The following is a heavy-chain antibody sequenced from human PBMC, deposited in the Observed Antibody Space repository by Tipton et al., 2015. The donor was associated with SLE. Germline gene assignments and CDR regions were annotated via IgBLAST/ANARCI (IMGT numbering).Heavy chain of an antibody. Sequence: TLSLTCAVYGGSFSNYYWSWIRQPPGKGLGWIGEINHSGSANYSPSLKSRVTISVDTSENQFSLKLSSVTAADTAVYYCARPKIAAAGKGVFDYWGQGTLVTVSS. CDR1: GGSFSNYY. V-gene: IGHV4-34*01. CDR2: INHSGSA. D-gene: IGHD6-13*01. CDR3: ARPKIAAAGKGVFDY. J-gene: IGHJ4*02.